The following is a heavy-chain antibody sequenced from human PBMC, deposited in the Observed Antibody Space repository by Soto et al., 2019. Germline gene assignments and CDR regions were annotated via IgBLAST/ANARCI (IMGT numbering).Heavy chain of an antibody. CDR3: AGEPPAGDWSDP. CDR1: GYTFTSYG. CDR2: INTYNGNT. Sequence: QVQLVQSGAEVKKPGASVKVSCKASGYTFTSYGITWVRQAPGQGLEWMGWINTYNGNTNYAQKLQGRVTMTTDTPTTTAHRELRTLRPDDTAVNYGAGEPPAGDWSDPWGQGTRVTVSP. J-gene: IGHJ5*02. D-gene: IGHD2-2*01. V-gene: IGHV1-18*01.